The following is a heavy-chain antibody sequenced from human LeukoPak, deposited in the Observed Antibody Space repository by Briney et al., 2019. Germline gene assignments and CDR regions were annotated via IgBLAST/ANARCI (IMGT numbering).Heavy chain of an antibody. V-gene: IGHV3-74*01. Sequence: GGSLRLSCAASGFTFSTYWMHWVRQAPGKGLVWVSRINPDGSSTYYADSVKGRFTISRDNSKNTLYLQMNSLRAEDTAVYYCAKLTFGGVPDAFDIWGQGTMVTVSS. J-gene: IGHJ3*02. CDR1: GFTFSTYW. CDR2: INPDGSST. CDR3: AKLTFGGVPDAFDI. D-gene: IGHD3-16*01.